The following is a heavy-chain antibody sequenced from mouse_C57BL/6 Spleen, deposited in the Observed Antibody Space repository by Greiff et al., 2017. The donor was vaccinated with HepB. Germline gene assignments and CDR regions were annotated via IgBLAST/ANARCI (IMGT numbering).Heavy chain of an antibody. J-gene: IGHJ2*01. CDR1: GYAFSSYW. CDR3: ARSPFYYDYDSDY. CDR2: IYPGDGDT. Sequence: VQLQQSGAELVKPGASVKISCKASGYAFSSYWMNWVKQRPGKGLEWIGQIYPGDGDTNYNGKFKGKATLTADKSSSTAYMQLSSLTSEDSAVYFCARSPFYYDYDSDYWGQGTTLTVSS. D-gene: IGHD2-4*01. V-gene: IGHV1-80*01.